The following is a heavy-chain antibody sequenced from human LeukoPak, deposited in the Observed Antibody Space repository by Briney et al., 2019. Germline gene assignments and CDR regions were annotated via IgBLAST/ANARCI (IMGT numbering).Heavy chain of an antibody. Sequence: SETLSLTCAVYGGSFSGYYWSWIRQPPGKGLEWIGEINHSGSTNYNPSLKSRVTISVDTSKNQFSLKLGSVTAADTAVYYCARGGRKYYDILTGHSGSGDFDYWGQGTLVTVSS. CDR2: INHSGST. D-gene: IGHD3-9*01. CDR3: ARGGRKYYDILTGHSGSGDFDY. V-gene: IGHV4-34*01. J-gene: IGHJ4*02. CDR1: GGSFSGYY.